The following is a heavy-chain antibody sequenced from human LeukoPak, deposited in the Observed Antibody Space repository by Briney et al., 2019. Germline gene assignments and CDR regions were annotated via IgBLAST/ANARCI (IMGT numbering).Heavy chain of an antibody. J-gene: IGHJ4*02. V-gene: IGHV1-58*02. CDR3: AAAVYDSSGYYYEYYFDY. D-gene: IGHD3-22*01. CDR1: GFTFTSSA. CDR2: IVVGSGNT. Sequence: SVKVSCKASGFTFTSSAMQWVRQARGQRLEWIGWIVVGSGNTNYAQKFQERVTITRDMSTSTAYMELSSLRPEDTAVYYCAAAVYDSSGYYYEYYFDYWGQGTLVTVSS.